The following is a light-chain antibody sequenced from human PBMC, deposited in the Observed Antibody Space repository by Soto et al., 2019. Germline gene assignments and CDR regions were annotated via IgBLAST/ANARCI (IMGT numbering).Light chain of an antibody. Sequence: DIQLTQSPSFLSASVGDRVTITCRASQGISSYLAWYQQKPGKAPKLLIYAASTLQSGVPSRFSGSGSGTEFTLTISSLQPEDFATYYSKQLNSYPYTFGQGTKLEIK. CDR1: QGISSY. CDR3: KQLNSYPYT. V-gene: IGKV1-9*01. J-gene: IGKJ2*01. CDR2: AAS.